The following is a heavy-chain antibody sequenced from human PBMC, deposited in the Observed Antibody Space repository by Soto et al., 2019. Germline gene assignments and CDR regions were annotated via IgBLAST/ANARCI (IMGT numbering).Heavy chain of an antibody. V-gene: IGHV1-69*01. CDR3: ARVWAVAGTIGVYYYGMDV. CDR1: GGTFSSYA. J-gene: IGHJ6*02. D-gene: IGHD6-19*01. CDR2: IIPIFGTA. Sequence: QVQLVQSGAEVKKPGSSVKVSCKASGGTFSSYAISWVRRAPGQGLEWMGGIIPIFGTANYAQKFQGRVTITADESTSTAYMELSSLRSEDTAVYYCARVWAVAGTIGVYYYGMDVWGQGTTVTVSS.